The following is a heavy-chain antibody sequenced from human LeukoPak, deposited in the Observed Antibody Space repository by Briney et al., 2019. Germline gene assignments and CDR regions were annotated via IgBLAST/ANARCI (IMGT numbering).Heavy chain of an antibody. Sequence: PGRSLRLSCAASGFTFSSYGMHWVRQAPGKGLEWVAVISYDGSNKYYADSVKGRFTISRDNSKNTLYLQMNSLRAEDTAVYYCAKERYFDWLSPNWFDPWGQGTLVTVSS. V-gene: IGHV3-30*18. CDR1: GFTFSSYG. J-gene: IGHJ5*02. D-gene: IGHD3-9*01. CDR2: ISYDGSNK. CDR3: AKERYFDWLSPNWFDP.